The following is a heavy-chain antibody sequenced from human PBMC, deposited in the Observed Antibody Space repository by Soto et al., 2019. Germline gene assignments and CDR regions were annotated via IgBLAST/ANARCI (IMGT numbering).Heavy chain of an antibody. J-gene: IGHJ4*02. V-gene: IGHV1-3*01. CDR2: INAGNGNT. CDR1: GYTFTSYA. CDR3: ARGWGLYYFDH. D-gene: IGHD7-27*01. Sequence: ASVKVSCKASGYTFTSYAMHWVRQAPGQRLEWMGWINAGNGNTKYSQKFQGRVTITRDTSASTVYMELSSLRSEDTAAYYCARGWGLYYFDHWCQETLVTVSA.